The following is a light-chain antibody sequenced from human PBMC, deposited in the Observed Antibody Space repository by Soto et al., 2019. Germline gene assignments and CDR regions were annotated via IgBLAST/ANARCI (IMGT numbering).Light chain of an antibody. J-gene: IGKJ1*01. V-gene: IGKV2-30*01. Sequence: DVVMTQSPLSLPVTLGQPASISCRSSQXXXXXXXXXYLNWFQQRPGQSPRRLIHKVSNRDSGVPXXXXXXGXXXXXXXXIXXVXAEDVGLYYCMQSTHWPRTFGQGTKVEIK. CDR2: KVS. CDR3: MQSTHWPRT. CDR1: QXXXXXXXXXY.